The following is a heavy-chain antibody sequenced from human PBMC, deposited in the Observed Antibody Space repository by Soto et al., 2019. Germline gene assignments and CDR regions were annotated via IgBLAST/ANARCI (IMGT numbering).Heavy chain of an antibody. Sequence: EVQLVESGGGLGKPGGSLRLSCAASGFTFSSYSMNWVRQAPGKGLEWVSSISSSSSYIYYADSVKGRFTISRDNAKNPRHLQMNSMRAEDTAVYYCARCRVGALKAFDIWRRGTMVTVSS. CDR2: ISSSSSYI. CDR1: GFTFSSYS. J-gene: IGHJ3*02. CDR3: ARCRVGALKAFDI. V-gene: IGHV3-21*01. D-gene: IGHD3-16*01.